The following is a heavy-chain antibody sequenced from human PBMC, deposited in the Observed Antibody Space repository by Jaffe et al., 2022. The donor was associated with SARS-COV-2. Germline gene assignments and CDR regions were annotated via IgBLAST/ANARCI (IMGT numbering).Heavy chain of an antibody. D-gene: IGHD6-13*01. Sequence: EVQLVESGGGLIQPGGSLRLSCAASGFTVSSNYMSWVRQAPGKGLEWVSVIYSGGSTYYADSVKGRFTISRDNSKNTLYLQMNSLRAEDTAVYYCASLSIAAAGTQSSDYYGMDVWGQGTTVTVSS. CDR3: ASLSIAAAGTQSSDYYGMDV. V-gene: IGHV3-53*01. CDR1: GFTVSSNY. J-gene: IGHJ6*02. CDR2: IYSGGST.